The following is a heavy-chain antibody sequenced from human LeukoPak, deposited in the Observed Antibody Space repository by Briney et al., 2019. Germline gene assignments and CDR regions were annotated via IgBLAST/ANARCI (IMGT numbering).Heavy chain of an antibody. V-gene: IGHV3-48*03. J-gene: IGHJ4*02. CDR2: ISSSGSTI. Sequence: GGSLRLSCAASGFTFSSYEMNWVRQAPGKGLEWVSYISSSGSTIYYADSVKGRFTISRDNAKNSLYLQMNSLRAEDTAVYYCAGSWYFTSSLGYWGQGTLVTVSS. CDR1: GFTFSSYE. D-gene: IGHD6-13*01. CDR3: AGSWYFTSSLGY.